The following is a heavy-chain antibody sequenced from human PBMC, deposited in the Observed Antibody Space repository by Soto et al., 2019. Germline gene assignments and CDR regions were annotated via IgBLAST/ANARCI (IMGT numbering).Heavy chain of an antibody. CDR3: ARSVEDYYGSSRINWFDP. J-gene: IGHJ5*02. D-gene: IGHD3-10*01. V-gene: IGHV1-18*01. Sequence: ASVQVSCKASGYTFTSYGISWVRQAPGQGLEWMGWISAYNGNTNYAQKLQGRVTMTTDTSTSTAYMELRSLRSDDTAVYYCARSVEDYYGSSRINWFDPWGQGTLVTVSS. CDR1: GYTFTSYG. CDR2: ISAYNGNT.